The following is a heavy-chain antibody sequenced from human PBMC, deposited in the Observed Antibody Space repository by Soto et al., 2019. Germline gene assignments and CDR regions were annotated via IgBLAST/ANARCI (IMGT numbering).Heavy chain of an antibody. CDR3: ARDSSPIKYCSSTSCYYWP. D-gene: IGHD2-2*01. CDR1: GYTFTSYG. J-gene: IGHJ5*02. CDR2: ISAYNGNT. V-gene: IGHV1-18*01. Sequence: ASVKVSCKASGYTFTSYGISWVRQAPGQGLERMGWISAYNGNTNYAQKLQGRVTMTTDTSTSTAYMELRSLRSDDTAVYYCARDSSPIKYCSSTSCYYWPWGQGTLVTVSS.